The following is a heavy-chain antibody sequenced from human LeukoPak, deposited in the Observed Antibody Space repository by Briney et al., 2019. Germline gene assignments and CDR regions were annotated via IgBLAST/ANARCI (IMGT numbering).Heavy chain of an antibody. Sequence: AASVKVSCKASGYTFTSYAISWVRQAPGQGLEWMGGIIPIFGTANYAQKFQGRVTITADKSTSTAYMELSSLRSEDTAVYYCARDRYCSGGSCYGFDYWGQGTLVTVSS. CDR2: IIPIFGTA. J-gene: IGHJ4*02. CDR3: ARDRYCSGGSCYGFDY. CDR1: GYTFTSYA. D-gene: IGHD2-15*01. V-gene: IGHV1-69*06.